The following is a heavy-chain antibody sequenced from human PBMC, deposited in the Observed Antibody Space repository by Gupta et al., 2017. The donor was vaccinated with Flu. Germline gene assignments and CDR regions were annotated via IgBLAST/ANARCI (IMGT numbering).Heavy chain of an antibody. Sequence: EVQLLESGGGVVQPGESLRLSCVVSGLTFSDYAMNWVRQAPGKGLEWLSTVGAGGDRTYYADSVMGRFTISRDNSKNTIYLQMNSLTGDDTAGYYCAKDRSGNPAIDYWGQGARVTVSA. CDR3: AKDRSGNPAIDY. CDR2: VGAGGDRT. J-gene: IGHJ4*02. D-gene: IGHD6-13*01. V-gene: IGHV3-23*01. CDR1: GLTFSDYA.